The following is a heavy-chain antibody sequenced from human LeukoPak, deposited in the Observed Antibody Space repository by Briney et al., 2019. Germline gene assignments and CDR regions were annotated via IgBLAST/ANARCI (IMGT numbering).Heavy chain of an antibody. J-gene: IGHJ4*02. V-gene: IGHV4-30-2*01. Sequence: SQTLSLTCTVSGGSISSGGYYWSWIRQPPGKGLEWIGYIYHSGSTYYNPSLKSRVTISVDRSKNQFSLKLSSVTAADTAVYYCARGYCSGGSCYLSDYWGQGTLVTVSS. D-gene: IGHD2-15*01. CDR2: IYHSGST. CDR3: ARGYCSGGSCYLSDY. CDR1: GGSISSGGYY.